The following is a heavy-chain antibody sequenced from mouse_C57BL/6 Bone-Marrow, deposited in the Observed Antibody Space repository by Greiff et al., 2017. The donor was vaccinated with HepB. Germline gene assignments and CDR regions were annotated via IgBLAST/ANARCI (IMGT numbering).Heavy chain of an antibody. CDR2: ISDGGSYT. J-gene: IGHJ4*01. CDR3: GGHGNYYCAKEC. CDR1: GFTFSSYA. V-gene: IGHV5-4*03. D-gene: IGHD2-1*01. Sequence: EVKVVESGGGLVKPGASLKLSCAASGFTFSSYAMSWVRQTPEKRLEWVATISDGGSYTYYPDNVKGRFTISRDNAKNNLYLQMSHLKSEDAAMYYCGGHGNYYCAKECWGKGTTVTV.